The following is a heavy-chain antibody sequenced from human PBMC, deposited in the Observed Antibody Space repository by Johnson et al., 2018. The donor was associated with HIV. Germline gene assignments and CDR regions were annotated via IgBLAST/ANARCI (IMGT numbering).Heavy chain of an antibody. CDR1: GLTFSSYD. V-gene: IGHV3-30*02. CDR2: IQYNGKNK. D-gene: IGHD4-17*01. CDR3: TKDHDYGDAFDL. Sequence: QVPLVESVGAAVQPWGSLRISCTATGLTFSSYDMHWLRQSPGRCLEEVAFIQYNGKNKSSPDSLMCRFTISRDNSKNTLFLQMSSLRTEDTAVYYCTKDHDYGDAFDLWGQGSMVTVSS. J-gene: IGHJ3*01.